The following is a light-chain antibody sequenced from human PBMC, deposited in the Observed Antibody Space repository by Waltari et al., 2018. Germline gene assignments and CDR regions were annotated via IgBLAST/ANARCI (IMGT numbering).Light chain of an antibody. CDR1: QSVSSK. CDR3: QHYFNWPPN. Sequence: EIVMTQSPATLSVSPGERATLSCRASQSVSSKLAWYQQKPGQAPRLLIYGASTRATGIPARFSGSGSGTEFTLTVSSLQSEDFAIYFCQHYFNWPPNFGPGTKVDIK. V-gene: IGKV3-15*01. J-gene: IGKJ3*01. CDR2: GAS.